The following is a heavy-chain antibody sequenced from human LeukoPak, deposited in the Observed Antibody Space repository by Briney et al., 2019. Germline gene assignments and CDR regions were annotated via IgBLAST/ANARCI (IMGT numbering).Heavy chain of an antibody. CDR2: ISSSSSYI. J-gene: IGHJ4*02. Sequence: PGGSLRLSCAASGFTFSSYSMNWVRQAPGKGLEWVSSISSSSSYIYYADSVKGRFTISRDNAKNSLYLQMNSLRAEDTAVYYCAKDPRDVSWFGYHDYWGQGTLVTVSS. V-gene: IGHV3-21*01. CDR3: AKDPRDVSWFGYHDY. CDR1: GFTFSSYS. D-gene: IGHD3-10*01.